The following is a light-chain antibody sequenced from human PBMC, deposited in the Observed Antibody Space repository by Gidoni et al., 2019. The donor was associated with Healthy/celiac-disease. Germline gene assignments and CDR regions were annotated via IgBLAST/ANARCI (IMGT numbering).Light chain of an antibody. CDR3: QQSDSTPLT. Sequence: DIQMTQSPSSLSASVGDIVTITCRASQSISSYLNWYQQKPGKAPKLLIYAASSLQSGVPSRFSGSGSGTDFTLTISSLQPEDFATYYCQQSDSTPLTFGGGTKVEIK. J-gene: IGKJ4*01. CDR2: AAS. CDR1: QSISSY. V-gene: IGKV1-39*01.